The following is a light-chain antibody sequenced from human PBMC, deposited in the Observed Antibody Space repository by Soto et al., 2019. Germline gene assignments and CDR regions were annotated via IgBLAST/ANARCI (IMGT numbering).Light chain of an antibody. Sequence: DIQLTQSPSFLSASVGARVTITCRASQGIRHYLAWYQQKPGKAPSLLMYGASTLQSGVPSRFSGSGSGTEFTLTISSLQPEDVATYFCQQVYGHPPAFGQGTRLDIK. CDR1: QGIRHY. CDR3: QQVYGHPPA. V-gene: IGKV1-9*01. CDR2: GAS. J-gene: IGKJ5*01.